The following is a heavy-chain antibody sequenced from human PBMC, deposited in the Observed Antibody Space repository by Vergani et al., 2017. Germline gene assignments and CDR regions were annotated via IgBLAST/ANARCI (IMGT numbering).Heavy chain of an antibody. J-gene: IGHJ3*01. CDR1: GFTFTNYD. Sequence: QVQVVESGGGVVQPGRSLRLSCEASGFTFTNYDMHWVRQTPGKGLEWLSLISYDGRNKYYADSVKGRFTISRDNAKNSLYLDMSSLRAEDTAVYYCVRDVRVSRTWGQGTLVAVSS. CDR2: ISYDGRNK. V-gene: IGHV3-30*03. CDR3: VRDVRVSRT.